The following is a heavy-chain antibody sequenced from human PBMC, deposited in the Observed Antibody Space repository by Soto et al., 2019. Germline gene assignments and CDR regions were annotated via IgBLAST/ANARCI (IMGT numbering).Heavy chain of an antibody. Sequence: SLRLSCAASGFTVSNNYMSWVRQAPGKGLEWVSLIYSGGSTFYADSVKGRFTISRDNSKNTLFLQMNSLRAEDTAVYFCATYTSLDYWGQGTLVTVSS. V-gene: IGHV3-53*01. D-gene: IGHD2-2*02. CDR1: GFTVSNNY. J-gene: IGHJ4*02. CDR3: ATYTSLDY. CDR2: IYSGGST.